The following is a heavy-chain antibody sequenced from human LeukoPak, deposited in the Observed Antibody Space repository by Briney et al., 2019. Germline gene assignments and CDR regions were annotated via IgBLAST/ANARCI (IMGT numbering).Heavy chain of an antibody. CDR3: ARLIDYGGNSGYLQH. J-gene: IGHJ1*01. Sequence: SETLSLTCTVSGGSIRSSSYYWGWIRQPPGKGLVWIGHIYYSGSTYYNPSLKSRVTISVDTSKNQFSLKLSSVTAADTAVYYCARLIDYGGNSGYLQHWGQGTLVTVSS. CDR2: IYYSGST. CDR1: GGSIRSSSYY. D-gene: IGHD4-23*01. V-gene: IGHV4-39*01.